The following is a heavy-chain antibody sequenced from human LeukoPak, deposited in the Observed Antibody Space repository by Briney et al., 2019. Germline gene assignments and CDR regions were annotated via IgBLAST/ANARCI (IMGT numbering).Heavy chain of an antibody. Sequence: PGGSLSLSCAASGFTFSSYGMHWVRQAPAKGLEGVAVIWYDGSNKYYADSVKGRFTISRDNSKNTLYLQMNSLRAEDTAVYYCARDPGAARPGRVDYYGMDVWGQGTTVTVSS. V-gene: IGHV3-33*01. CDR1: GFTFSSYG. CDR3: ARDPGAARPGRVDYYGMDV. CDR2: IWYDGSNK. J-gene: IGHJ6*02. D-gene: IGHD6-6*01.